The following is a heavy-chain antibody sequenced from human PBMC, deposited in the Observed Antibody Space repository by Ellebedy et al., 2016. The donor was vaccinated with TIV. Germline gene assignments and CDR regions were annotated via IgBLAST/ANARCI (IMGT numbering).Heavy chain of an antibody. D-gene: IGHD3-10*01. J-gene: IGHJ6*02. CDR3: AMGIEGSGSYTLTLNYYGMDV. V-gene: IGHV1-2*02. CDR1: GYTFTSYD. CDR2: INPNSGGT. Sequence: ASVKVSXXASGYTFTSYDINWVRQATGQGLEWMGWINPNSGGTNYAQKFQGRVTMTRDTSISTAYMELSRLRSDDTAVYYCAMGIEGSGSYTLTLNYYGMDVWGQGTTVTVSS.